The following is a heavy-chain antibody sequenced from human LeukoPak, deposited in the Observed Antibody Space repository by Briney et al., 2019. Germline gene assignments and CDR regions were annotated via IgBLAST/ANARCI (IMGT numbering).Heavy chain of an antibody. CDR1: GFTFSIYD. V-gene: IGHV3-48*03. J-gene: IGHJ4*02. CDR3: TSHGSTYYFDY. Sequence: LAGGSLRLSCATSGFTFSIYDYNWVRKAPGKGLEWISYISISGVIKYYAASVRGRFTVSRDNARDSLYLQMDSLRAEDTATYYCTSHGSTYYFDYCGQGTQVTVSS. D-gene: IGHD5/OR15-5a*01. CDR2: ISISGVIK.